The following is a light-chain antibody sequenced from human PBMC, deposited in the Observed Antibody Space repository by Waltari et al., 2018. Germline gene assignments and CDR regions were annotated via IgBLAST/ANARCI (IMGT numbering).Light chain of an antibody. Sequence: IVLTQSPDSLAVSLGERATINCKSNPSFLHTSKHKNHFAWYQQKPGQPPKLLIYWASTRESGVPDRFSGSGSGTDFTLTISSLQAEDVALYYCQQYYSIPLTFGGGTKVAIK. CDR1: PSFLHTSKHKNH. V-gene: IGKV4-1*01. J-gene: IGKJ4*01. CDR3: QQYYSIPLT. CDR2: WAS.